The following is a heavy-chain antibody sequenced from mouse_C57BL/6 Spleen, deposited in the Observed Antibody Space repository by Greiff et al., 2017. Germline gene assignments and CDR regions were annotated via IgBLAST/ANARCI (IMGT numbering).Heavy chain of an antibody. Sequence: EVKLVESGPELVKPGASVKIPCKASGYTFTDYNMDWVKQSHGKSLEWIGDINPNNGGTIYNQKFKGKATLTVDKSSSTAYMELRSLTSEDTAGYYCARKGLLWYAMDYWGQGTSVTVSS. CDR1: GYTFTDYN. J-gene: IGHJ4*01. V-gene: IGHV1-18*01. CDR2: INPNNGGT. CDR3: ARKGLLWYAMDY. D-gene: IGHD2-10*01.